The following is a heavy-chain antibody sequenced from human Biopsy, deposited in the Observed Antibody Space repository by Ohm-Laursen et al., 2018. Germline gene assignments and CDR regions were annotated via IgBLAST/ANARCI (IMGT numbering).Heavy chain of an antibody. CDR1: GYNLTELS. J-gene: IGHJ4*02. Sequence: ASVKVSCKVSGYNLTELSIHWVRQTGGKGLEWMGGFDREERKTVYAEKFQGRVTMTEDTSTDTVYMEVASLRSDGTAVYYCATGPYYDTRFYYNVRPFDFWGQGTLVTVSS. CDR3: ATGPYYDTRFYYNVRPFDF. V-gene: IGHV1-24*01. CDR2: FDREERKT. D-gene: IGHD3-10*01.